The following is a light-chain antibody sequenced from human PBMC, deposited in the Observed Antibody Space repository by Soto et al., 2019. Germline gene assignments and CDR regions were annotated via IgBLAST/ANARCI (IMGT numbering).Light chain of an antibody. CDR2: DVS. CDR3: CSYTSFSTYV. V-gene: IGLV2-14*03. CDR1: SSDVGGYNF. Sequence: QSALTQPASVSGSPGQSITISCIGTSSDVGGYNFVSWYQQHPGKAPKLMIYDVSNRPSGVSDRFFGSKADNTATLTVSGLQAEDEADYYCCSYTSFSTYVFGTGTKLTVL. J-gene: IGLJ1*01.